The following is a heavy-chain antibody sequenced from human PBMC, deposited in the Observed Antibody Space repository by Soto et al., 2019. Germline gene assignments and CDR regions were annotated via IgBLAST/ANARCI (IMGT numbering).Heavy chain of an antibody. D-gene: IGHD6-13*01. CDR1: GFTFSSYA. V-gene: IGHV3-23*01. J-gene: IGHJ5*02. CDR2: ISGSGGST. Sequence: GGSLRLSCAASGFTFSSYAMSWVRQAPGKGLEWVSAISGSGGSTYYADSVKGRFTISRDNSKNTLYLQMNSLRAEDTAVYYCAKGGSAALIAPSGRDNWFDPWGQGTQVTVSS. CDR3: AKGGSAALIAPSGRDNWFDP.